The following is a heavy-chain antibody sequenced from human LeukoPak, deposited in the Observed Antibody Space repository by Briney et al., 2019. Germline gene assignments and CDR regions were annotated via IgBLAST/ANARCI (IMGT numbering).Heavy chain of an antibody. CDR2: ISAYNGNT. CDR3: ARGGDIVVVPAATDFDY. J-gene: IGHJ4*02. D-gene: IGHD2-2*01. V-gene: IGHV1-18*01. Sequence: ASVTVSCKASGYTFTSYGISWVRQAPGQGLEWMGWISAYNGNTNYAQKLQGRVTMTTDTSTSTAYMELRSLRSDDTAVYYCARGGDIVVVPAATDFDYWGQGTLVTVSS. CDR1: GYTFTSYG.